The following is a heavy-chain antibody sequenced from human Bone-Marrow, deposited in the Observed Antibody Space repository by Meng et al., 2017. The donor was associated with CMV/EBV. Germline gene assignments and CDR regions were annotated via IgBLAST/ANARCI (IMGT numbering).Heavy chain of an antibody. CDR3: ARLARRGNRFLEWSGCRPMDV. J-gene: IGHJ6*01. Sequence: ESLKISCAASGFTFSSYSMNWVRQAPGKGLEWVSYISSSSSTIYYADSVKGRFTISRDNAKNSLYLQMNSLRAEDTAVYYCARLARRGNRFLEWSGCRPMDVWGQGTTVTVSS. D-gene: IGHD3-3*01. CDR1: GFTFSSYS. V-gene: IGHV3-48*04. CDR2: ISSSSSTI.